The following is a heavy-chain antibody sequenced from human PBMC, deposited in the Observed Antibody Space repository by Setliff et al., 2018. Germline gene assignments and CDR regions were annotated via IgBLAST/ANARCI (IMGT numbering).Heavy chain of an antibody. J-gene: IGHJ6*01. CDR3: AREVWNIYDNDNSWSGYSDH. Sequence: PGGSLRLSCAASGFTFDDYVMSWVRQAPGKGLEWVSDINRNGGRIGYADPVKGRFTISRDNAKNSLYLQMNSLGAEDTALYYCAREVWNIYDNDNSWSGYSDHWGQGTTVTVSS. CDR2: INRNGGRI. V-gene: IGHV3-20*04. D-gene: IGHD3-3*01. CDR1: GFTFDDYV.